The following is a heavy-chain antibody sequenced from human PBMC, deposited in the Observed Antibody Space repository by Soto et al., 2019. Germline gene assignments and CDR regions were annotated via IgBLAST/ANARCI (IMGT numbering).Heavy chain of an antibody. CDR2: ITTYNGNR. CDR3: ARDSQSKGVAAHGASYY. Sequence: ASVKVSCKASGYTFKNYGIKWVRQAPGQGLEWVGWITTYNGNRYSAEKFQGRVTMTTDTSTSTTYMELKSLTSDDTGVYYCARDSQSKGVAAHGASYYWGQGSLVTVSS. V-gene: IGHV1-18*01. D-gene: IGHD6-19*01. CDR1: GYTFKNYG. J-gene: IGHJ4*02.